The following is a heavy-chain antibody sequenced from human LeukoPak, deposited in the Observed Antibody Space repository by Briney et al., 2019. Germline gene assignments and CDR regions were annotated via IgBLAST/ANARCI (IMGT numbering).Heavy chain of an antibody. Sequence: GGSVRLSCVASGFNFRNSWMTWVRQAPGKGLEWVANIKQDGTKTYYADSGKGRFTISRDNAKNSLYLQMNSLRVEHTAVYYCATAEYTVALDYWGQGALITVSS. CDR1: GFNFRNSW. J-gene: IGHJ4*02. D-gene: IGHD5-12*01. CDR2: IKQDGTKT. CDR3: ATAEYTVALDY. V-gene: IGHV3-7*01.